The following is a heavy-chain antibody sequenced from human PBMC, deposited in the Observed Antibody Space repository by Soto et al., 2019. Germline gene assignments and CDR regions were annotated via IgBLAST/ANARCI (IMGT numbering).Heavy chain of an antibody. Sequence: SQTLSLTCAISGDSVSSNTAAWNWIRQSPSRGLEWLGRTYFRSKWYNDYAISVKSRITINPDTSKNQFSLPLNSVTPEDTAVYYCARVSFDHFVHWFDPWGQGTLVTVSS. J-gene: IGHJ5*02. CDR1: GDSVSSNTAA. CDR3: ARVSFDHFVHWFDP. V-gene: IGHV6-1*01. CDR2: TYFRSKWYN. D-gene: IGHD3-9*01.